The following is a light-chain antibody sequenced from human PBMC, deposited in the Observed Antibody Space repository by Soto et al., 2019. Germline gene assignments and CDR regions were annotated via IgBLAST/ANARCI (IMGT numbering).Light chain of an antibody. V-gene: IGLV2-23*01. CDR2: EAT. CDR3: CSYSTTISTI. CDR1: SSDVGNSNL. Sequence: QSALTQPASVSGSPGQSITISCTGTSSDVGNSNLVSWYQHHPDKPPKLVIYEATKRPSGVSSRFSGSKSGNTPSLTISGRQAEDEADYHCCSYSTTISTIFGGGTKLTVL. J-gene: IGLJ2*01.